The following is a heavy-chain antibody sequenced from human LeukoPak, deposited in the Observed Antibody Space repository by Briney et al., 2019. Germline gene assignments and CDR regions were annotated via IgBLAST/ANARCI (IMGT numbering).Heavy chain of an antibody. CDR1: GFTVSSNF. D-gene: IGHD5-12*01. V-gene: IGHV3-53*01. CDR2: IYSGGTT. Sequence: GGSLRLSCVASGFTVSSNFMSWVRQAPGKGLEWVSVIYSGGTTYYADSVKGRFTISRDISKNTLHLQMNSLRAEDTAVYYCARDGYGYNYMDVWGRGTTVTVSS. CDR3: ARDGYGYNYMDV. J-gene: IGHJ6*03.